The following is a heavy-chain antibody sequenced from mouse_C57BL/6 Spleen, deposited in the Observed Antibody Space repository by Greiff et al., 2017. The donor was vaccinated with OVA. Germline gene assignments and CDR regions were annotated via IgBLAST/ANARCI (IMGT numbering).Heavy chain of an antibody. CDR2: IHPSDSDT. V-gene: IGHV1-74*01. CDR1: GYTFTSYW. Sequence: QVQLQQPGAELVKPGASVKVSCKASGYTFTSYWMHWVKQRPGQGLEWIGRIHPSDSDTNYNQKFKGKATLTVDKSSSTAYMQLSSLTSEDSAVYYCAIWAYYYGSSYDYAMDYWGQGTSVTVSS. CDR3: AIWAYYYGSSYDYAMDY. J-gene: IGHJ4*01. D-gene: IGHD1-1*01.